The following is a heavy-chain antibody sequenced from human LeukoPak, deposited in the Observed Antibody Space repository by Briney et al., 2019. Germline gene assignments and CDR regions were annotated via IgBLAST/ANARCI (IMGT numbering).Heavy chain of an antibody. CDR2: IYPGDSDT. V-gene: IGHV5-51*01. D-gene: IGHD6-6*01. CDR1: GYSFTSYW. Sequence: GESLKISCQGSGYSFTSYWIGWVRQMPGKGLEWMGLIYPGDSDTRYSPSFQGQVTISADRSISTTYLQWSSLQASDTAMYYCVRQGYTSSSRFDFWGQGTLVTVSS. CDR3: VRQGYTSSSRFDF. J-gene: IGHJ4*02.